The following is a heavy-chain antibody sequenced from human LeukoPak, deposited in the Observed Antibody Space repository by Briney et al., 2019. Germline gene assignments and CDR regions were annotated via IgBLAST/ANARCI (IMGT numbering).Heavy chain of an antibody. CDR3: ASSDDAFDI. D-gene: IGHD3-10*01. CDR1: GFTFSDYY. CDR2: ISSSGSTI. Sequence: PGGSLRLSCAASGFTFSDYYMSWIRHAPGQGLEWVSYISSSGSTIYYADSVKGRFTISRDNAKNSLYLQMNSLSAEDTAVYYCASSDDAFDIWGQGTMVTVSS. J-gene: IGHJ3*02. V-gene: IGHV3-11*04.